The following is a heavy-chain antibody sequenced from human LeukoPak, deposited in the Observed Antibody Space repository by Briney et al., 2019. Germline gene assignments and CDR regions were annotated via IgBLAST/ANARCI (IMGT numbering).Heavy chain of an antibody. CDR2: FDPEDGET. J-gene: IGHJ5*02. Sequence: ASVKVSCKVSGYTLTELSMHWVRQAPGKGLEWMGGFDPEDGETIYAQKFQGRVTMTEDTSTDTAYMELSSLRSEDTAVYYCATADGSTDYDYVWGSYRSHGFRRWFDPWGQGTLVTVSS. V-gene: IGHV1-24*01. CDR3: ATADGSTDYDYVWGSYRSHGFRRWFDP. CDR1: GYTLTELS. D-gene: IGHD3-16*02.